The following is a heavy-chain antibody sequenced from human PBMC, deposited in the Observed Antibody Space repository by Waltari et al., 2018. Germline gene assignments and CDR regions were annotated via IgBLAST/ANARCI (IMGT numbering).Heavy chain of an antibody. D-gene: IGHD3-10*01. Sequence: QVQLVESGGGVVQPGGSLSLSCAASGFTFSTYGMHWVRQAPGKGLEWVAFIRSDGTNKYFADSVKGRFTISRDNSKNTLSLQMNSLRPEDTAVYYCARFGDAFDVWGQGTMVTVSS. V-gene: IGHV3-30*02. CDR2: IRSDGTNK. J-gene: IGHJ3*01. CDR3: ARFGDAFDV. CDR1: GFTFSTYG.